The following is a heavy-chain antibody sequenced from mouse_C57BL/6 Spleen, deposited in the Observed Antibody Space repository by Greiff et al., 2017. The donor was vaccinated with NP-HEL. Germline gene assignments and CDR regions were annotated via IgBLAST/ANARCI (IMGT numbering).Heavy chain of an antibody. J-gene: IGHJ4*01. Sequence: QVQLQQSGAELARPGASVKLSCKASGYTFTSYGISWVKQRTGQGLEWIGEIYPRSGNTYYNEKFKGKATLTADKSSSTAYMELRSLTSEDSAVYFCARLYGRSLYYAMDYWGQGTSVTVSS. CDR1: GYTFTSYG. D-gene: IGHD1-1*01. CDR2: IYPRSGNT. CDR3: ARLYGRSLYYAMDY. V-gene: IGHV1-81*01.